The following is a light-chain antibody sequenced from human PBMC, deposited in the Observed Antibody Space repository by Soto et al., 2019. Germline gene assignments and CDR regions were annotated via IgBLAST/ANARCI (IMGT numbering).Light chain of an antibody. V-gene: IGKV1-27*01. CDR2: AAS. CDR3: QKYNSAPRT. J-gene: IGKJ3*01. CDR1: QGISNY. Sequence: DIPMTQSPSSLSASVGDRVTTTCRASQGISNYLAGYQQKPGKVPKLLIYAASTLQSGVPSRFSGSGSGTDFTLTISSLQPEDVATYYCQKYNSAPRTFGPGTKVDIK.